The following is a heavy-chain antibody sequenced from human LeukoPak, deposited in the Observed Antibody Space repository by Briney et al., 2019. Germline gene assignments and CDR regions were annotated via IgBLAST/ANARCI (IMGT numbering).Heavy chain of an antibody. V-gene: IGHV3-23*01. CDR3: AKLQYQLLFASPFGY. Sequence: PGGSLRLSCAAPGFTFDDYAMHWVRQAPGKGLEWVSAISGSGGSTYYADSVKGRFTISRDNSKNTLYLQMNSLRAEDTAVYYCAKLQYQLLFASPFGYWGQGTLVTVSS. CDR1: GFTFDDYA. CDR2: ISGSGGST. D-gene: IGHD2-2*01. J-gene: IGHJ4*02.